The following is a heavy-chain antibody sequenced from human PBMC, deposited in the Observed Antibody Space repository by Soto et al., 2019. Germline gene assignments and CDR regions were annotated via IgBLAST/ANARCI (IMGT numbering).Heavy chain of an antibody. CDR2: ISSSSSTI. J-gene: IGHJ6*02. CDR3: ARGMGGSGYPRYYYYYGMDV. V-gene: IGHV3-48*02. D-gene: IGHD3-22*01. Sequence: EVQLVESGGGLVQPGGSLRLSCAASGFTFSSYSMNWVRQAPGKGLEWVSYISSSSSTIYYADSVKGRFTISRDNAKNSLYLQMNSLRDEDTAVYYCARGMGGSGYPRYYYYYGMDVWGQGTTVTVSS. CDR1: GFTFSSYS.